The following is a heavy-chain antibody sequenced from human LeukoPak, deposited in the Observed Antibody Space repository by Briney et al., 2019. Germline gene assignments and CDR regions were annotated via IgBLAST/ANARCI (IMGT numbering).Heavy chain of an antibody. CDR3: ARDRSTDFWSGYYTNYFDY. V-gene: IGHV3-7*01. CDR2: IKQDGSEK. D-gene: IGHD3-3*01. J-gene: IGHJ4*02. Sequence: GGSLRLSCEASGFTFSTFAMIWVRQPPGKGLEWVANIKQDGSEKYYVDSVKGRFTISRDNAKNSLYLQMNSLRAEDTAVYYCARDRSTDFWSGYYTNYFDYWGQGTLVTVSS. CDR1: GFTFSTFA.